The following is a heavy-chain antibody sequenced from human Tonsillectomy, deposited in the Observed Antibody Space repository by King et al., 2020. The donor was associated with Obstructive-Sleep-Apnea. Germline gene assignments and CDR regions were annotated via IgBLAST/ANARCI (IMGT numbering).Heavy chain of an antibody. CDR1: GLTFDAYA. CDR2: INKNSGTI. J-gene: IGHJ4*02. CDR3: ARVALPSGSDCSGYFDS. Sequence: VQLVESGGGLVQPGRSLRLSCAASGLTFDAYAMHWVRQAPGKGLEWVSGINKNSGTIAYADSVKGRFTISRDNAKNSLYLQMNSLRAEDTAFYYCARVALPSGSDCSGYFDSWGQGTLVTVSS. D-gene: IGHD3-10*02. V-gene: IGHV3-9*01.